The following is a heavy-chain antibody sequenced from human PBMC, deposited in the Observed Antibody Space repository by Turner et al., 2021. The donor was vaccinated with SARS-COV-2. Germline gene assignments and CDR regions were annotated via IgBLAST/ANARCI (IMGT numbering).Heavy chain of an antibody. D-gene: IGHD5-18*01. Sequence: EAQVVESGGGLVQPGGSVRLSCAVSGLTFSSYWMSWVRQAPGKGLEWVANIKQDESEKNYVDSVKGRFTISRDNAKNSLYLQMNSLRAEDTAVYYCATGGYSYHHWGQGTLVTVSS. V-gene: IGHV3-7*03. CDR2: IKQDESEK. J-gene: IGHJ4*02. CDR3: ATGGYSYHH. CDR1: GLTFSSYW.